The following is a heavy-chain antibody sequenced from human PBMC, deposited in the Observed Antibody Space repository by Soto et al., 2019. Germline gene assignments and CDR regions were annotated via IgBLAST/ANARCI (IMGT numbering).Heavy chain of an antibody. V-gene: IGHV4-59*12. CDR3: ALRLGDPGRLYFDY. D-gene: IGHD3-16*01. Sequence: SETLSLTCTVSGGSISSYYWSWIRQPPGKGLEWIGYIYYSGSTNYNPSLKSRVTISVDTSKNQFSLKLSSVTAADTAVYYCALRLGDPGRLYFDYWGQGTLVNVS. CDR2: IYYSGST. CDR1: GGSISSYY. J-gene: IGHJ4*02.